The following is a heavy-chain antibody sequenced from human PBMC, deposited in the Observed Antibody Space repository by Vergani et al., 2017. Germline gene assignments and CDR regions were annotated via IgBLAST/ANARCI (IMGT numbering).Heavy chain of an antibody. CDR3: ASRDITSFGVVIIRGYYYYGMDV. CDR1: GGTFSSYA. D-gene: IGHD3-3*01. Sequence: QVQLVQSGAEVKKPGYSVKVSCKASGGTFSSYAISWVRQAPGPGLEWMGGIIPIFGTANYAQKFQGRVTITADEYTSTVYMVLSSLRSEDTAVYYCASRDITSFGVVIIRGYYYYGMDVWGQGTTVTVSS. V-gene: IGHV1-69*01. J-gene: IGHJ6*02. CDR2: IIPIFGTA.